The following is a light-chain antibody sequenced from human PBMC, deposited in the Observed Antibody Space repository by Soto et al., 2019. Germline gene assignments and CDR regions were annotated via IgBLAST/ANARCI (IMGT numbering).Light chain of an antibody. CDR3: CSYAGSSTLYV. J-gene: IGLJ1*01. CDR1: SSDVGGYNY. CDR2: DVS. V-gene: IGLV2-11*01. Sequence: QSALTQPRSVSGSPGQSVTISCTGTSSDVGGYNYVSWYQQHPGKAPKLLIYDVSKRPSGVPDRFSGSKSGNTASLTISGLQADYEADYYCCSYAGSSTLYVFGTGTKVTVL.